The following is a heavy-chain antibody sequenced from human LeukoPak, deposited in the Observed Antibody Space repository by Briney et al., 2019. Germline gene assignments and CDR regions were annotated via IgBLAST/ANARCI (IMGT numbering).Heavy chain of an antibody. CDR3: ARPHPIAAAGRGAFDI. V-gene: IGHV1-69*06. CDR2: IIPIFGTT. Sequence: ASVKVSCKASGGTFSSYAISWVRQAPGQGLEWMGGIIPIFGTTNYAQKFQGRVTITADKSTSTAYMELSSLRSEDTAVYYCARPHPIAAAGRGAFDIWGQGTMVTVSS. CDR1: GGTFSSYA. D-gene: IGHD6-13*01. J-gene: IGHJ3*02.